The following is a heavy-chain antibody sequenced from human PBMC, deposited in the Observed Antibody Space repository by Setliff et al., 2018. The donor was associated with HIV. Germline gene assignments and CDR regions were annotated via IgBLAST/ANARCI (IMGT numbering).Heavy chain of an antibody. J-gene: IGHJ1*01. V-gene: IGHV3-30*12. Sequence: QPGGSLRLSCAVSGFTFSTYGMHWVRQAPGKGLEWVTFIEHDGSKKFYADSVKGRFTISRDNAKNSLYLQMNSLRAEDTAVYYCARQTTPNQHWGQGTLVTVSS. CDR1: GFTFSTYG. CDR2: IEHDGSKK. D-gene: IGHD2-8*01. CDR3: ARQTTPNQH.